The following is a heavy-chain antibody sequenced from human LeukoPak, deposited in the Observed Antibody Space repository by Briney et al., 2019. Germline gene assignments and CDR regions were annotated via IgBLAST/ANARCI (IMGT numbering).Heavy chain of an antibody. Sequence: SETLSLTCTVSGGSISTYYWSWIRQPAGKGLEWIGRIHTSGSTNYNPSLKSRVTMSVDTSKKHFSLKLSSVTAADTAVYYCAGYSSGWYLYYWGQGTLVTVSS. CDR3: AGYSSGWYLYY. V-gene: IGHV4-4*07. J-gene: IGHJ4*02. D-gene: IGHD6-19*01. CDR2: IHTSGST. CDR1: GGSISTYY.